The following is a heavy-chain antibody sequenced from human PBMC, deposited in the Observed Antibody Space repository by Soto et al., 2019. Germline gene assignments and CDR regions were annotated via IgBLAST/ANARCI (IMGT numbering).Heavy chain of an antibody. Sequence: EASVKVSCKASGYTFTSYGISWVRQAPGQGLEWMGWISAYNGNTNYAQKLQGRVTMTTDTSTSTAYMELRSLRSDDTAVYYCARCPLPRAGVTTLGDYWGQGTLVTVSS. CDR3: ARCPLPRAGVTTLGDY. J-gene: IGHJ4*02. D-gene: IGHD4-17*01. CDR2: ISAYNGNT. CDR1: GYTFTSYG. V-gene: IGHV1-18*01.